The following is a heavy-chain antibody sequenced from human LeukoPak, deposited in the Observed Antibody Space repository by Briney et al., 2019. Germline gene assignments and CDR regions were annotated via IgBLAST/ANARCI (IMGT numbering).Heavy chain of an antibody. D-gene: IGHD4-17*01. CDR2: VKSETDGGTT. CDR3: TTYKVTTAFDL. V-gene: IGHV3-15*01. CDR1: GFTLSDAW. Sequence: GGSLRLSCAASGFTLSDAWMTWVRQTPGKGLEWVGRVKSETDGGTTDYAAPVKGRFTISRDDSKSTLYLQMNSLKTEDTAVYYCTTYKVTTAFDLWGRGTLVTVSS. J-gene: IGHJ2*01.